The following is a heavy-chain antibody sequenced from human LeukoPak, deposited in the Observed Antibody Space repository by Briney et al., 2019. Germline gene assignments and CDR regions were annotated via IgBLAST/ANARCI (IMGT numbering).Heavy chain of an antibody. Sequence: SETLSLTCTVSGGPISSYYWSWIRQPPGKGPEWIGYIYYSGSTNYNPSLKSRVTISVDTSKNQFSLKLSSVTAADTAVYYCARDHSGYDVPFNYYCGMDVWGQGTTVTVSS. CDR3: ARDHSGYDVPFNYYCGMDV. CDR1: GGPISSYY. V-gene: IGHV4-59*01. D-gene: IGHD5-12*01. CDR2: IYYSGST. J-gene: IGHJ6*02.